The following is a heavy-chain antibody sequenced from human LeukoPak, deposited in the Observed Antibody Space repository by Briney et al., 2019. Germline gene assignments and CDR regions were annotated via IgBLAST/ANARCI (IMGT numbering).Heavy chain of an antibody. Sequence: GGSLRLSCAASGFTFSSYVMSWVRQAPGKGLEWVSGISGSGGSTYYADSVKGRFTISRDNSKNTLYLQMNSLRAEDTAIYYCAKKWSGGDSSVVVATDLDYWGQGTLVTVSS. CDR2: ISGSGGST. V-gene: IGHV3-23*01. CDR1: GFTFSSYV. D-gene: IGHD2-15*01. CDR3: AKKWSGGDSSVVVATDLDY. J-gene: IGHJ4*02.